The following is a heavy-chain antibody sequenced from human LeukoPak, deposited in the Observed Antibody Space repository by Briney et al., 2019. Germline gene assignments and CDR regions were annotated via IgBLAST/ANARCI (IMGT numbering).Heavy chain of an antibody. D-gene: IGHD1-26*01. CDR1: GFTFSGSA. J-gene: IGHJ4*02. CDR3: TLGATTAFDY. V-gene: IGHV3-73*01. Sequence: GGSLKLSCTASGFTFSGSAMHWVRQASGKGLEWVGRIRSKANSYATAYAASVKGRFTISRDDSENTAYLQMNSLKTEDTAVYYCTLGATTAFDYWGQGTLVTVSS. CDR2: IRSKANSYAT.